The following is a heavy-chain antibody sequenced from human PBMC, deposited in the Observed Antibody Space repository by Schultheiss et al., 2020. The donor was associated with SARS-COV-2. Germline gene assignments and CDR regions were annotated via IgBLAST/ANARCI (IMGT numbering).Heavy chain of an antibody. CDR1: GFTFSSYA. Sequence: GGSLRLSCAASGFTFSSYAMHWVRQAPGKGLEYVSAISSNGGSTYYADSVKGRFTISRDNSKNTLYVQMNSLRAEDTAVYYCAKDYYDSSGPFDYWGQGTLVTVSS. D-gene: IGHD3-22*01. V-gene: IGHV3-64*04. CDR2: ISSNGGST. J-gene: IGHJ4*02. CDR3: AKDYYDSSGPFDY.